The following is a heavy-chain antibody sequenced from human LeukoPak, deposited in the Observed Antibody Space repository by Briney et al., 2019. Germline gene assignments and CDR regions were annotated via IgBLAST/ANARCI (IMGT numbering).Heavy chain of an antibody. CDR2: INPIGGST. D-gene: IGHD2-15*01. J-gene: IGHJ6*02. CDR1: GYTFTSYY. CDR3: ARADGYCSGGSCVYYYYGMDV. Sequence: ASVKVSCKASGYTFTSYYMHWVRQAPGQGLEWMGIINPIGGSTGYSQKFQGRVTMTRDTSTSTVYMELSSLRSEDTAVYYCARADGYCSGGSCVYYYYGMDVWGQGTTVTVS. V-gene: IGHV1-46*01.